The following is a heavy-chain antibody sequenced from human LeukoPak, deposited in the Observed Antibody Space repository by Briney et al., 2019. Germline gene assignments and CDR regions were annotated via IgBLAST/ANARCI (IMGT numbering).Heavy chain of an antibody. CDR3: ARDRRSSWYY. D-gene: IGHD6-13*01. J-gene: IGHJ4*02. Sequence: GGSLRLSCAASGFTFSSYSMNWVRQAPGKGLEWVSSISSSSSYIYYADSVEGRFTISRDNAKNSLYLQMNSLRAEDTAVYYCARDRRSSWYYWGQGTLVTVSS. CDR1: GFTFSSYS. V-gene: IGHV3-21*01. CDR2: ISSSSSYI.